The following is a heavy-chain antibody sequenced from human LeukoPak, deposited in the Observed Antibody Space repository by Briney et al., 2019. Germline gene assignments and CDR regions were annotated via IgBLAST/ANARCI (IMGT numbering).Heavy chain of an antibody. CDR1: GFTFSSYA. CDR3: AKASVPDILNWFDP. CDR2: ISGSGGST. V-gene: IGHV3-23*01. Sequence: GGSLRLSCAASGFTFSSYAMSWVRQAPGKGLEWASAISGSGGSTYYADSVKGRFTISRDNSKNTLYLQMNNLRAEDTAVYYCAKASVPDILNWFDPWGQGTLVTVSS. D-gene: IGHD2-15*01. J-gene: IGHJ5*02.